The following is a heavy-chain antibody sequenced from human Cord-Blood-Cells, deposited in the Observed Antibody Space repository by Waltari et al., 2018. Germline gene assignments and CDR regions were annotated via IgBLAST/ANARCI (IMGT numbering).Heavy chain of an antibody. D-gene: IGHD3-22*01. Sequence: QVQLQESGPGLVKPSQTLSLTCTVSGGSISSYYWSWIRQPPGKGLAWIGYIYYSGSTNYNPSLKSRVTISVDTSKNQFSLKLSSVTAADTAVYYCAGLGSYYDSSGYSYDAFDIWGQGTMVTVSS. CDR3: AGLGSYYDSSGYSYDAFDI. J-gene: IGHJ3*02. CDR2: IYYSGST. V-gene: IGHV4-59*08. CDR1: GGSISSYY.